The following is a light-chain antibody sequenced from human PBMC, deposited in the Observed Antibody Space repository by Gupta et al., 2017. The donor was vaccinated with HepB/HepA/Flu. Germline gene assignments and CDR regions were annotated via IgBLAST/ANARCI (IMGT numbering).Light chain of an antibody. Sequence: DIQMTQFPSSLSASVGDRVTITCRVSQGISNYLAWYQQKPGKVPKLLIYAASTLPSGVPSRFSGSGSGTDFTLTISSLQPEDVATDYCQKYNSAPWTFGQGTKVEIK. CDR2: AAS. V-gene: IGKV1-27*01. CDR1: QGISNY. CDR3: QKYNSAPWT. J-gene: IGKJ1*01.